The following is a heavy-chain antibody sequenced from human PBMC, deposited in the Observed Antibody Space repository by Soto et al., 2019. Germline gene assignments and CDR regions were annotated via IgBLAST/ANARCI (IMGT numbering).Heavy chain of an antibody. Sequence: QVQLVESGGGLVKPGGSLRLSCAASGFTFSDFYMSWIRQAPGKGLEWVSYISSSSSYTNYADSVKGRFTISRDNAKNSLYLQMNSLRAEDTAVYYCARDSGHGDYDYWGQGTLVTVSS. D-gene: IGHD4-17*01. CDR3: ARDSGHGDYDY. V-gene: IGHV3-11*05. CDR2: ISSSSSYT. J-gene: IGHJ4*02. CDR1: GFTFSDFY.